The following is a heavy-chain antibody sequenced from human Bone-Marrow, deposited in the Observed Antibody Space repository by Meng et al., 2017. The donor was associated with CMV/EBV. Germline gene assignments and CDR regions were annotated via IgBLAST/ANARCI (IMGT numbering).Heavy chain of an antibody. V-gene: IGHV4-59*01. CDR2: MYYTGSS. CDR1: GDSINNYY. J-gene: IGHJ4*02. Sequence: SETLSLTCTVSGDSINNYYWSWIRQPPGKGLEWIGYMYYTGSSNYNPSLKSRVTISVDASKKQVSLKLNSVTAADTAVYYCARWAAVAGTVGFDYWGQGHLVNVSS. D-gene: IGHD1-1*01. CDR3: ARWAAVAGTVGFDY.